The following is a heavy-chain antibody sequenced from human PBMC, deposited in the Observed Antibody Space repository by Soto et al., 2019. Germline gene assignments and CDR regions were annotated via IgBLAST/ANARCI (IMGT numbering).Heavy chain of an antibody. Sequence: PSETLSLTCTVSGGSISSYYWSWIRQPPGKGLEWIGYIYYSGSTNYNPSLKSRVTISVDTSKNQFSLKLSSVTAADTAVYYCARTGPESPKYSGYALGYYYYYMDVWGKGTTVTVSS. CDR3: ARTGPESPKYSGYALGYYYYYMDV. CDR1: GGSISSYY. CDR2: IYYSGST. D-gene: IGHD5-12*01. V-gene: IGHV4-59*01. J-gene: IGHJ6*03.